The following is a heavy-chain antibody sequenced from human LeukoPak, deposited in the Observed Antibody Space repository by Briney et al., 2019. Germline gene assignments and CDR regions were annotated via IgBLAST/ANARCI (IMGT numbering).Heavy chain of an antibody. D-gene: IGHD2-2*01. CDR2: IHYSGST. CDR1: GDSITSYY. Sequence: SETLSLTCTVSGDSITSYYWSWIRQPPGKGLQWIGYIHYSGSTNYNSSLKSRVTISVDTSKNQFSLKLTSVTAADTAVYYCARHCTSTSCYAEAGHDAFDIWGQGTMVTVSS. V-gene: IGHV4-59*08. J-gene: IGHJ3*02. CDR3: ARHCTSTSCYAEAGHDAFDI.